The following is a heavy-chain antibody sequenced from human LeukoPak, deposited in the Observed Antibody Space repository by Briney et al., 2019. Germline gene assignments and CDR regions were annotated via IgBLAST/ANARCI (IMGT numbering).Heavy chain of an antibody. CDR2: ISAYNGNT. CDR3: ARVYYYDSSGYYSLNSFDY. J-gene: IGHJ4*02. V-gene: IGHV1-18*01. D-gene: IGHD3-22*01. Sequence: ASVKVSCRASGYTFTSYGISWVRQAPGQGLEWMGWISAYNGNTNYAQKLQGRVTMTTDTSTSTAYMELRSLRSDDTAVYYCARVYYYDSSGYYSLNSFDYWGQGTLVTVSS. CDR1: GYTFTSYG.